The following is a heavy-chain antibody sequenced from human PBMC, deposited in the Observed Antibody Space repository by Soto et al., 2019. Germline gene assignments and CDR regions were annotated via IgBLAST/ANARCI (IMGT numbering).Heavy chain of an antibody. CDR3: AREIRALRFLEWSASYYYGMDV. D-gene: IGHD3-3*01. CDR2: ISSSSSYI. Sequence: EVQLVESGGGLVKPGGSLRLSCAASGFTFSSYSMNWVRQAPGKGLEWVSSISSSSSYIYYADSVKGRFTISRDNAKNSLYLQMNSLRAEDTAVYYCAREIRALRFLEWSASYYYGMDVWGQGTTVTVSS. CDR1: GFTFSSYS. V-gene: IGHV3-21*01. J-gene: IGHJ6*02.